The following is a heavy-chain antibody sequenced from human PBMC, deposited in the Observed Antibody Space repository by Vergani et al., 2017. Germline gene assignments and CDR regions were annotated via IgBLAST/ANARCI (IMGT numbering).Heavy chain of an antibody. CDR1: GGSISSGDHC. J-gene: IGHJ6*03. CDR3: ARVDTQVPATSHFYYMDV. V-gene: IGHV4-31*11. CDR2: IFHSGTT. Sequence: QVQLQESGPGVVKPSQTLSLTCAVSGGSISSGDHCWTWIRQRPGKGLEWIGYIFHSGTTYDNPSLRSRLTISVDTSQNQLSLKLRSVTAADTAVYYCARVDTQVPATSHFYYMDVWGKGTTVVVSS. D-gene: IGHD6-25*01.